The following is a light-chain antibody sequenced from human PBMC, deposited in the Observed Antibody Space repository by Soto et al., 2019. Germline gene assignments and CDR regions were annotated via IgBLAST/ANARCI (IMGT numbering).Light chain of an antibody. Sequence: QSVLTQPASVSGSPGQSITISCTGTSSDVGSHSLLSWYQHHPGKAPKLIIYEDIKGPSGVSNRFSGSKSGNTASLRISGLQAEDEADYYCYTYAGGSTYLFGTGTKVTVL. CDR1: SSDVGSHSL. CDR3: YTYAGGSTYL. CDR2: EDI. V-gene: IGLV2-23*01. J-gene: IGLJ1*01.